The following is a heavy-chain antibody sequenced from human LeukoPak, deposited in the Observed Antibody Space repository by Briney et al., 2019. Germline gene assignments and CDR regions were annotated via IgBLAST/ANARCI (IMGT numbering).Heavy chain of an antibody. CDR2: ISGSGGST. CDR1: GFTFSSYA. D-gene: IGHD4-17*01. Sequence: GGSLRLSCAASGFTFSSYAMSWVRQAPGKGLEWVSAISGSGGSTYYADSVKGRFTISRDNSKNTPYLQMNSLRAEDTAVYYCAKDWDYGEPDGGGIFDYWGQGTLVTVSS. CDR3: AKDWDYGEPDGGGIFDY. V-gene: IGHV3-23*01. J-gene: IGHJ4*02.